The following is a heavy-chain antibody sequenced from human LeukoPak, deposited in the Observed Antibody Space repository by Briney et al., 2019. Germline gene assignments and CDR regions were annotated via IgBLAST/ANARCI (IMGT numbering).Heavy chain of an antibody. CDR3: ARGIRSIGGSYYEHDY. Sequence: GASVKVSCKASGYTFTGYYMHWVRQAPGQGLEWMGWINPNSGGTNYAQKFQGRVTMTRDTSISTAYMELSRLRSDDTAVYYCARGIRSIGGSYYEHDYWGQGTLVTVSS. D-gene: IGHD1-26*01. CDR2: INPNSGGT. V-gene: IGHV1-2*02. J-gene: IGHJ4*02. CDR1: GYTFTGYY.